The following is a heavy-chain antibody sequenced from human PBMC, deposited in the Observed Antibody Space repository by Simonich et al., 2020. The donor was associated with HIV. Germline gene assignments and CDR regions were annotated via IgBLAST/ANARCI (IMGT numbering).Heavy chain of an antibody. CDR2: INHRNNT. CDR1: GGSFSGYY. CDR3: ARLTAGGLGEYFQH. J-gene: IGHJ1*01. D-gene: IGHD6-13*01. Sequence: QVQLQQWGAGLLKPSETLSLTCAVYGGSFSGYYWSWIRQPPGKGLEWIGEINHRNNTNYTPSLKGRVTISVDTSKNQFSRKLSSVTAADTAVYYCARLTAGGLGEYFQHWGQGTLVTVSS. V-gene: IGHV4-34*01.